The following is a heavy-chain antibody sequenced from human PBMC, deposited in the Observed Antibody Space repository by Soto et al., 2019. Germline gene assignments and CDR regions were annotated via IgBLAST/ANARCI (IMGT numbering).Heavy chain of an antibody. J-gene: IGHJ4*02. CDR3: ASNRERGDYVNY. CDR1: GGSISSGGYY. V-gene: IGHV4-31*03. D-gene: IGHD4-17*01. CDR2: IYYSGST. Sequence: QVQLQESGPGLVKPSQTLSLTCTVSGGSISSGGYYWSWIRQHPGKGLEWIGYIYYSGSTYYNPSLKSRGNISVDTSKNQFSLKLSSVTAADTAVYYCASNRERGDYVNYWGQGTLVTVSS.